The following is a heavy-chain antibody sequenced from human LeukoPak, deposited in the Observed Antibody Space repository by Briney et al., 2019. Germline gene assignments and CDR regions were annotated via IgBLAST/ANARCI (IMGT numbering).Heavy chain of an antibody. CDR1: GGSISSSNW. CDR3: ARDRGYYYYYYMDV. J-gene: IGHJ6*03. CDR2: IYHSGST. D-gene: IGHD3-10*01. V-gene: IGHV4-4*02. Sequence: SETLSLTCAVSGGSISSSNWWSWVRQPPGKGLEWIGEIYHSGSTNYNPSLKSRVTMSVDTSKNQFSLKLSSVTAADTAVYYCARDRGYYYYYYMDVWGKGTTVTISS.